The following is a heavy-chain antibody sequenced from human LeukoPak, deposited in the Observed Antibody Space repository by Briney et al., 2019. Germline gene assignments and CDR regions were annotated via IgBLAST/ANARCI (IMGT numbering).Heavy chain of an antibody. CDR1: GGSISSSSYY. D-gene: IGHD6-19*01. Sequence: TSETLSLTCTVSGGSISSSSYYWGWIRQPPGKGLEWIGSICYDGSAYYNPSLKSRVTISVDTSKNQFSLKLSSVTAADTAVYYCAREAAVAGNFDYWGQGTLVTVSS. CDR3: AREAAVAGNFDY. CDR2: ICYDGSA. J-gene: IGHJ4*02. V-gene: IGHV4-39*02.